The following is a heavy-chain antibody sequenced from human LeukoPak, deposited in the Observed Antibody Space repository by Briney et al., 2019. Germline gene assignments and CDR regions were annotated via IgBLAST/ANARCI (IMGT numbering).Heavy chain of an antibody. V-gene: IGHV4-4*08. D-gene: IGHD2-21*02. Sequence: SETLSLTCTVSRGSFSSYYWSWIRQPPGKGLEWIGHIYSSGSTNYNPSLKCRVTISVDTSKNLFSLKLTSVTAADTAVYFCARVTASLSFYYGMDVWGQGTTVTVSS. CDR3: ARVTASLSFYYGMDV. CDR2: IYSSGST. J-gene: IGHJ6*02. CDR1: RGSFSSYY.